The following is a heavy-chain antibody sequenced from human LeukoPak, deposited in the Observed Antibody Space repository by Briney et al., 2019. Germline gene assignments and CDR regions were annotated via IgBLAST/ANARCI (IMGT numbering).Heavy chain of an antibody. Sequence: QPGRFLRLSCAASGFTFSSYAMHWVRQAPGKGLEWVAVISYDGSNKYYADSVKGRFTISRDNSKNTLYLQMNSLRAEDTAVYYCAKVGVYGYSYGIDYWGQGTLVTVSS. D-gene: IGHD5-18*01. CDR2: ISYDGSNK. V-gene: IGHV3-30-3*01. CDR3: AKVGVYGYSYGIDY. J-gene: IGHJ4*02. CDR1: GFTFSSYA.